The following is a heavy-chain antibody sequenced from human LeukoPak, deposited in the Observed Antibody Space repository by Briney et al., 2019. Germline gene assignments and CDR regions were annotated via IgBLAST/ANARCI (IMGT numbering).Heavy chain of an antibody. Sequence: GESLKISCKGSGYSFTSYWIGWVRQMPGKGLEWMGIIYPGDSDTRYSPSFQGQVTISADKSISTAYLQWSSLKASDTAMYYCARLDGWGLATVDTATFDYWGQGTLVTVSS. J-gene: IGHJ4*02. D-gene: IGHD5-18*01. CDR3: ARLDGWGLATVDTATFDY. CDR1: GYSFTSYW. CDR2: IYPGDSDT. V-gene: IGHV5-51*01.